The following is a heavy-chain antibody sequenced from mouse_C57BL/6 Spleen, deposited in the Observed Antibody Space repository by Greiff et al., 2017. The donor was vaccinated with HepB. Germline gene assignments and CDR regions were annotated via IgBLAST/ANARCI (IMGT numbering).Heavy chain of an antibody. V-gene: IGHV1-84*01. CDR3: ARSAGYPFAY. Sequence: LMESGPELVKPGASVKISCKASGYTFTDYYINWVKQRPGQGLEWIGWIYPGSGNTKYNEKFKGKATLTVDTSSSTAYMQLSSLTSEDSAVYCCARSAGYPFAYWGQGTLVTVSA. D-gene: IGHD2-2*01. CDR1: GYTFTDYY. CDR2: IYPGSGNT. J-gene: IGHJ3*01.